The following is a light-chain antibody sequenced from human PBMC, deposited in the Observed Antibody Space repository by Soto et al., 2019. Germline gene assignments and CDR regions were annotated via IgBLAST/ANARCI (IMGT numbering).Light chain of an antibody. J-gene: IGKJ1*01. V-gene: IGKV1-5*01. Sequence: DIHMTQSPSTLSASVGDRVTITCRASQNIKNWLAWYQQRPGQAPKLLISEGSSLESGVPSRFSGSGSGTEFTLTISSLQPDDFATYYCQQYNSYSGTFGQGTKVDI. CDR3: QQYNSYSGT. CDR2: EGS. CDR1: QNIKNW.